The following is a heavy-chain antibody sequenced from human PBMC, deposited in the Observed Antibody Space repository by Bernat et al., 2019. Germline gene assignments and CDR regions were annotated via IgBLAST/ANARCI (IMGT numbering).Heavy chain of an antibody. V-gene: IGHV3-7*03. CDR1: GFTFGSYW. CDR2: IIQDGSEK. Sequence: EVQLVESGGGLVHPGGSLRLSCAAFGFTFGSYWMSWVRQAPGKGLERVANIIQDGSEKYYVDSVKGRFTISRDNTKNSLSLQMNSMRAADTALYYCAGDGGRARGRHYYYAMAVWGRGTTVTVSS. J-gene: IGHJ6*02. CDR3: AGDGGRARGRHYYYAMAV. D-gene: IGHD3-16*01.